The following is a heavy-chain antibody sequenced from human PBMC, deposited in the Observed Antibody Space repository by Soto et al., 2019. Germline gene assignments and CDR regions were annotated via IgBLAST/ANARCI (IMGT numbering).Heavy chain of an antibody. D-gene: IGHD3-22*01. Sequence: SGGSLRLSCGASGFSLIPYWMSWVRQAPGKGLEWVANINQDGSERNYVDSVRGRFTISRDNAQNSVFLQMNSLRAEDMAVYFCARGSVHFYDNSFDYWGQGTPVTVSS. V-gene: IGHV3-7*03. CDR3: ARGSVHFYDNSFDY. J-gene: IGHJ4*02. CDR2: INQDGSER. CDR1: GFSLIPYW.